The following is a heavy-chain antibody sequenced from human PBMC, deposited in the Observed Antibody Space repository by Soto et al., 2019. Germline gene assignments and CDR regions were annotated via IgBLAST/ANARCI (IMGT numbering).Heavy chain of an antibody. Sequence: SETLSVTCTVSGGSISSYYWSWIRQPPGKGLEWIGYIYYSGSTNYNPSLKSRVTISVDTSKNQFSLKLSSVTAADTAVYYCARAVYWLGTPLTVPGGGFDPWGQATVVPVSP. V-gene: IGHV4-59*01. CDR3: ARAVYWLGTPLTVPGGGFDP. CDR2: IYYSGST. J-gene: IGHJ5*02. CDR1: GGSISSYY. D-gene: IGHD3-10*01.